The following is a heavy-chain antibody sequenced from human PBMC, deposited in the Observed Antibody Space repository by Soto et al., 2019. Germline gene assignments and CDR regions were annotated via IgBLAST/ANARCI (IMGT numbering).Heavy chain of an antibody. J-gene: IGHJ4*02. V-gene: IGHV4-31*03. Sequence: SLTCTVSGGSISSGGYYWSWIRQHPGKGLEWIGYIYYSGSTYYNPSLKSRVTISVDTSKNQFSLKLSSVTAADTAVYYCARSSRMYYDFWSGYYCPYYFDYWGQGTLVTVSS. D-gene: IGHD3-3*01. CDR2: IYYSGST. CDR1: GGSISSGGYY. CDR3: ARSSRMYYDFWSGYYCPYYFDY.